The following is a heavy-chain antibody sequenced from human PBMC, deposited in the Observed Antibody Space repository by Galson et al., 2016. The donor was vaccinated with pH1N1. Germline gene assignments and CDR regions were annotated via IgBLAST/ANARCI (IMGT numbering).Heavy chain of an antibody. Sequence: SLRLSCAASGFAFSNSGMHWVRQAPGKGLEWVALIWYDGSNKYYADSVKGRFTISRDNSKNTLYLQMNSLRAEDTAVYCCARGDYGDYVGEFDYWGQGTLVTVSS. CDR1: GFAFSNSG. CDR2: IWYDGSNK. J-gene: IGHJ4*02. V-gene: IGHV3-33*01. CDR3: ARGDYGDYVGEFDY. D-gene: IGHD4-17*01.